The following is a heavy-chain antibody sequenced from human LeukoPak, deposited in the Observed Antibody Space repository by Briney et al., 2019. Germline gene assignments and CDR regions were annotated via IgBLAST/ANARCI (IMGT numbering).Heavy chain of an antibody. J-gene: IGHJ6*03. CDR2: IYYSGST. CDR1: YGSINSASYY. V-gene: IGHV4-39*01. Sequence: SETLSLTCIVSYGSINSASYYWGWIRQPPGKGLEWIGSIYYSGSTYYNPSLKSRVTISVDTSKNHFSLRLSSVTAADTAVYYCARQGYYYYYMDVWGKGTTVTVSS. CDR3: ARQGYYYYYMDV.